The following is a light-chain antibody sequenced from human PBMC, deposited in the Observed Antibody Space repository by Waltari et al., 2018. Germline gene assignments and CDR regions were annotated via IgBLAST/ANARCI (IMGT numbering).Light chain of an antibody. CDR3: QHANSFPRT. CDR1: QDVKYW. V-gene: IGKV1-12*01. CDR2: HAS. Sequence: DIQMTQSPSSVSASVGDRVTITCRASQDVKYWLAWYQQRPGKAPKLLIFHASSLESGVPSRFSGSGSGTEFNLTISSLQPEDFATYFCQHANSFPRTFGQGTKVEI. J-gene: IGKJ1*01.